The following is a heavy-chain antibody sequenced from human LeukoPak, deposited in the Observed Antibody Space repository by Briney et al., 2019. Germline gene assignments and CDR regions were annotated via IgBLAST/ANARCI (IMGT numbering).Heavy chain of an antibody. D-gene: IGHD3-22*01. J-gene: IGHJ6*02. CDR1: GFTFGDYY. CDR3: ARDKRDYYDSSGYYYYVYGMDV. CDR2: ISSSSSYT. Sequence: AGGSLRLSCAASGFTFGDYYMSWIRQAPGKGLEWVSYISSSSSYTNYADSVKGRFTISRDNAKNSLYLQMNSLRAEDTAVYYCARDKRDYYDSSGYYYYVYGMDVWGQGTTVTVSS. V-gene: IGHV3-11*06.